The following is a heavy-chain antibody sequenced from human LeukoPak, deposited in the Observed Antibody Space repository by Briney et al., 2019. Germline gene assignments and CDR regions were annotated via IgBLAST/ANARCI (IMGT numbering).Heavy chain of an antibody. CDR2: IYYSGST. CDR3: ARYYYGSGSYDY. D-gene: IGHD3-10*01. V-gene: IGHV4-59*01. CDR1: GGSISSYY. J-gene: IGHJ4*02. Sequence: PSETLSLTCTVSGGSISSYYWSWIRQPPGKGLEWIGYIYYSGSTNYNPSLKSRVTISVDTSKNQFSLKLSSMTAADTAVYYCARYYYGSGSYDYWGQGTLVTVSS.